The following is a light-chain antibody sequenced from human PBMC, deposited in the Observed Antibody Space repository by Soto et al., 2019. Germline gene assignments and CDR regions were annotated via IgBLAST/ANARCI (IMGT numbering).Light chain of an antibody. J-gene: IGLJ2*01. V-gene: IGLV1-44*01. CDR3: AAWDDSLTGFVV. CDR1: SSNIGSNT. CDR2: SNH. Sequence: QPVLTQPPSASGTPGQRVTISCSGSSSNIGSNTVNWYQQLPGTAPKLVIHSNHQRPSGVPDRFSGSKSGTSAFLAISGLQSEDEADYYCAAWDDSLTGFVVFGGGTKVTVL.